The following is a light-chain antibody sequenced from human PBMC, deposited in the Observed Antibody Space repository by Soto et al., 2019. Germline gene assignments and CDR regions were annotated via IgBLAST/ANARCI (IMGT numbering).Light chain of an antibody. CDR1: QSVSSSY. V-gene: IGKV3-20*01. J-gene: IGKJ3*01. CDR3: LQYGSSPLT. CDR2: GAS. Sequence: EIVLTQSPGTLSLSPGERATLSCRASQSVSSSYLAWYQQKPGQAPRLLIYGASSRATGIPDRFSGSGSGTDFTLTISRLEPEEFAVYYCLQYGSSPLTFGPGTKVDIK.